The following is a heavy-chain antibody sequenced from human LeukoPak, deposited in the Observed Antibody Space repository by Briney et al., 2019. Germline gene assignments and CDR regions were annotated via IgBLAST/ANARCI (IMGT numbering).Heavy chain of an antibody. CDR3: ARGKAGSYSHNWFDP. J-gene: IGHJ5*02. Sequence: PSETLSLTCTVSGGSISSTSSYWGWIRQPPGKGLEWIATIYYSGSTYYNASLKSRITIAVDTSKSQFSLKLSSVTAADTAVYYCARGKAGSYSHNWFDPWGQGTLVTVSS. D-gene: IGHD3-10*01. CDR2: IYYSGST. V-gene: IGHV4-39*07. CDR1: GGSISSTSSY.